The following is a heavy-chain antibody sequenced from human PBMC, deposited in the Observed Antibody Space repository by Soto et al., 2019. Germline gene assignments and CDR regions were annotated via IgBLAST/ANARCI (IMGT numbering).Heavy chain of an antibody. CDR3: PSGSYYFDY. D-gene: IGHD1-26*01. CDR1: GDSVSSNSAA. Sequence: QVQLQQSGPGLVKPSQTLSLTCAISGDSVSSNSAAWNWIRQSPSRGLEWLGRTYYRSKWYNDYAVSVKSRITINPDTSKNQFSLQLHSVTPGDTTVYFFPSGSYYFDYWGQGTLVTVSS. J-gene: IGHJ4*02. V-gene: IGHV6-1*01. CDR2: TYYRSKWYN.